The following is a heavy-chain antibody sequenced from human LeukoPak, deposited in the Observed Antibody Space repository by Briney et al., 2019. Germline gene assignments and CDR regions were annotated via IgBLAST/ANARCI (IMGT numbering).Heavy chain of an antibody. CDR3: AASSGVTLGRF. Sequence: SETLSLTCTVSGGSVSSGTHYYNWIRQHPGKGLEWIGYIYYTGSTSYNPSLRSRVIMSVDTSMNQLSLKLSSLTAADTAVYYCAASSGVTLGRFWGQGTLVTVSS. CDR1: GGSVSSGTHY. D-gene: IGHD3-16*01. J-gene: IGHJ4*02. V-gene: IGHV4-31*03. CDR2: IYYTGST.